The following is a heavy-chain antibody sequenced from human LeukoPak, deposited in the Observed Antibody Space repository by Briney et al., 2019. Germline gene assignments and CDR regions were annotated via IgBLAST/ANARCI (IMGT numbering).Heavy chain of an antibody. Sequence: SEALSLTCAVYGGSFSGYYWSWIRQPLGKGLEWIGEINHSGSTNYNPSLKSRVTISVDTSKNQFSLKLSSVTAADTAVYYCAIHSPAAAVDYFDYWGQGTLVTVSS. V-gene: IGHV4-34*01. J-gene: IGHJ4*02. D-gene: IGHD6-13*01. CDR1: GGSFSGYY. CDR2: INHSGST. CDR3: AIHSPAAAVDYFDY.